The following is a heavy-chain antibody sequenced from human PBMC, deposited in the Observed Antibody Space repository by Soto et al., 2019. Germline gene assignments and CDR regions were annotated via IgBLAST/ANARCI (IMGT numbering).Heavy chain of an antibody. D-gene: IGHD2-15*01. Sequence: GASVKVSCKASGGTFSSYAISWVRQAPGQGLEWMGGIIPIFGTANYAQKFQGRVTITADESTSTAYMELSSLRSEDTAVYYCAREYGGNRPDGAFDIWVQGTMVTVSS. V-gene: IGHV1-69*13. CDR3: AREYGGNRPDGAFDI. CDR1: GGTFSSYA. J-gene: IGHJ3*02. CDR2: IIPIFGTA.